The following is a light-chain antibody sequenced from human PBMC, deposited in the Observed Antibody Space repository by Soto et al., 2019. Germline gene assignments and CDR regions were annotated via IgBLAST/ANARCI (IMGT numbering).Light chain of an antibody. CDR3: QQYFEWPPMT. V-gene: IGKV3-15*01. Sequence: VMTQSPATLSVSPGERATLSCWASETVATNLAWYQQKPGQAPRLLISGASRAAGISDRFRGSGSGTEFTLTISSLRSEDSAIYYCQQYFEWPPMTFGQGTKVEI. CDR1: ETVATN. CDR2: GAS. J-gene: IGKJ1*01.